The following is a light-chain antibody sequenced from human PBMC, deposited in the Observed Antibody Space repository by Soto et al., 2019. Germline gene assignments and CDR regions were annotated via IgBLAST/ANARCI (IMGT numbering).Light chain of an antibody. CDR2: TAS. CDR1: QGVSTF. CDR3: QQSYSSPFT. Sequence: DIQMTQSPSSLSASIGDRLIITCRTSQGVSTFLNWYRQKAGEAPRLLIYTASSLQSGVPSRFSGDGSGTEFTLTINSLQPEDFGTYFCQQSYSSPFTFGPGTRVDVK. J-gene: IGKJ3*01. V-gene: IGKV1-39*01.